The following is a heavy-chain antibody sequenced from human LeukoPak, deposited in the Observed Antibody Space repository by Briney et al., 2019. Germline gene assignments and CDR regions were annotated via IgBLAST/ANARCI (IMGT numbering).Heavy chain of an antibody. J-gene: IGHJ5*02. CDR1: GFTFSNNW. CDR3: VRGKGWLDP. Sequence: GGSLRLSCAASGFTFSNNWMSWVRQAPGKGLEWAANTNQDGSEKNYVDSVKGRFTISRDNAKNSVYLQMNSLRAEDTAVYYCVRGKGWLDPWGQGVLVTVSS. V-gene: IGHV3-7*03. CDR2: TNQDGSEK.